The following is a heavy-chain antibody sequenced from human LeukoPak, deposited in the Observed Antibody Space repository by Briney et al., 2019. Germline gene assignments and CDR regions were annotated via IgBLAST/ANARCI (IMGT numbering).Heavy chain of an antibody. CDR1: GLTFSSYA. D-gene: IGHD3-9*01. V-gene: IGHV3-30*04. CDR2: ISYDGSNK. Sequence: GGSLRLSCAAPGLTFSSYAMHWVRQAPGKGLEWVAVISYDGSNKYYADSVKGRFTISRDNSKNTLYLQMNSLRAEDTAVYYCARESGSYYDILPFDPWGQGTLVTVSS. CDR3: ARESGSYYDILPFDP. J-gene: IGHJ5*02.